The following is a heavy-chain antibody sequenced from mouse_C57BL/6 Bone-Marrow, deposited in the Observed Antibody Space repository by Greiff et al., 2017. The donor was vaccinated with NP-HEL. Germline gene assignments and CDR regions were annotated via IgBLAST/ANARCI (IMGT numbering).Heavy chain of an antibody. J-gene: IGHJ1*03. D-gene: IGHD1-1*01. Sequence: VQLQQSGAELVRPGTSVKVSCKASGYAFTNYLIEWVKQRPGQGLEWIGVINPGSGGTNYNEKFRGKATLTADKSSSTAYMQLSSLTSEDSAVYCCARGSYYGSSWYFDVWGTGTTVTVSS. CDR2: INPGSGGT. V-gene: IGHV1-54*01. CDR3: ARGSYYGSSWYFDV. CDR1: GYAFTNYL.